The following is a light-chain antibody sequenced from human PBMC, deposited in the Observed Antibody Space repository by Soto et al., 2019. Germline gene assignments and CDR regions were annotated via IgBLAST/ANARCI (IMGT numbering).Light chain of an antibody. J-gene: IGKJ1*01. Sequence: DIHMTQSPLSLSASVGNIFTITCRASHDINSFLNWYQQIPGKAPKLLIYAASSLQSGAPSRFRGSGSVTDLTLTISSLQTEDSATYYCQQNYKNPRTFGQGTKVDIK. CDR3: QQNYKNPRT. CDR1: HDINSF. CDR2: AAS. V-gene: IGKV1-39*01.